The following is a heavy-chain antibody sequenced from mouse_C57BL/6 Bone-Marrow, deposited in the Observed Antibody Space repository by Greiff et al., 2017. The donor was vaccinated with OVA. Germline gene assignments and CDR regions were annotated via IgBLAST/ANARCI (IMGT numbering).Heavy chain of an antibody. V-gene: IGHV5-12*01. Sequence: EVMLVESGGGLVQPGGSLKLSCAASGFTFSDYYMYWVRQTPEKRLEWVAYISNGGGSTYYPDPVKGRFTISRDNAKNTLYLQMSRLKSEDTAMYYCERPPELRWSYAMDYWGQGTSVTVSA. CDR3: ERPPELRWSYAMDY. CDR2: ISNGGGST. J-gene: IGHJ4*01. D-gene: IGHD2-3*01. CDR1: GFTFSDYY.